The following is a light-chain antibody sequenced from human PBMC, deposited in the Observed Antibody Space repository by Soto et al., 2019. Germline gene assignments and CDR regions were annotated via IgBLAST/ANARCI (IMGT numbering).Light chain of an antibody. CDR2: DAS. CDR1: QSVGSN. V-gene: IGKV3-15*01. CDR3: QQYNNWPPWT. Sequence: EIVMTQSPATLYVSPGERATLSCRPSQSVGSNLAWYQQKPGQAPRLLIFDASTRATGIPARFSGSGSGTEFTLTISSRRSEDFAFYYCQQYNNWPPWTFGQGTKVEIK. J-gene: IGKJ1*01.